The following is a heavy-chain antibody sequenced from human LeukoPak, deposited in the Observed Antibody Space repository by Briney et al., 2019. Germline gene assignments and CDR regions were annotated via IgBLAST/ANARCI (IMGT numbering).Heavy chain of an antibody. CDR1: GGSISSGGYS. D-gene: IGHD1-26*01. CDR2: IYHSGST. J-gene: IGHJ4*02. V-gene: IGHV4-30-2*01. Sequence: PSETLSLTCAVSGGSISSGGYSWSWIRQPPGKGLEWIGYIYHSGSTYYNPSLKSRVTISVDTSKNQFSLRLSSVTAADTAVYYCARGRVETTTPFNYWGQGTLVTVSS. CDR3: ARGRVETTTPFNY.